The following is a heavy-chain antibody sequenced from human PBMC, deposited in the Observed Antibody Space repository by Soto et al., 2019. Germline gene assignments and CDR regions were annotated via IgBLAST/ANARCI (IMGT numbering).Heavy chain of an antibody. CDR2: ISGSGGST. CDR1: GFTFSSYA. CDR3: AKEGMDYGDYYDFDY. J-gene: IGHJ4*02. Sequence: PGGSLRLSCAASGFTFSSYAMSWVRQAPGKGLEWVSAISGSGGSTYYADSVKGRFTISRDNSKNTLYLQMNSLRAEDTAVYYCAKEGMDYGDYYDFDYWGQGTLVTVPS. V-gene: IGHV3-23*01. D-gene: IGHD4-17*01.